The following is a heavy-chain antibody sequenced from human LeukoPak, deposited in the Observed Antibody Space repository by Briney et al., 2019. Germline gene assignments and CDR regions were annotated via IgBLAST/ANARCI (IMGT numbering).Heavy chain of an antibody. D-gene: IGHD4-17*01. Sequence: GGSLRLSCAASGFTFDDYGMSWVRQAPGKGLEWVSGINWNGGSTGYADSVKGRFTISRDNAKNSLYLQMNSLRAEDTAVYYCARDSATVTSTSSWFDPWGQGTLVTVSS. V-gene: IGHV3-20*04. CDR3: ARDSATVTSTSSWFDP. CDR2: INWNGGST. J-gene: IGHJ5*02. CDR1: GFTFDDYG.